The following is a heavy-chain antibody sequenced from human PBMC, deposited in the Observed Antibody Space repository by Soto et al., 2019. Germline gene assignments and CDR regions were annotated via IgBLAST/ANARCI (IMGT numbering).Heavy chain of an antibody. D-gene: IGHD3-10*01. CDR2: ISYDGSNK. Sequence: QVQLVESGGGVVQPGRSLRLSCAASGFTFSSYAMHWVRQAPGKGLEWVAVISYDGSNKYYADSVKGRFTISRDNSKNTLYLQMNSLRAEDTAVYYCARAPKYGSGSYYKSRELGEYGMDVWGQGTTVTVSS. J-gene: IGHJ6*02. CDR3: ARAPKYGSGSYYKSRELGEYGMDV. CDR1: GFTFSSYA. V-gene: IGHV3-30-3*01.